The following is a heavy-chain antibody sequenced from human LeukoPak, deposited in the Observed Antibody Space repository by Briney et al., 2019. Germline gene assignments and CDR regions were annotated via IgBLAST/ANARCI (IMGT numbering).Heavy chain of an antibody. CDR3: ARQDGYNIFDY. CDR2: IYYSGST. CDR1: GGSISSHY. Sequence: SETLSLTCTVSGGSISSHYWSWIRQPPGKGLEWIGYIYYSGSTNYNPSLKSRVTISVDTSKNQFSLKLSSVTAADTAVYYCARQDGYNIFDYWGQGTLVTVSS. D-gene: IGHD5-24*01. V-gene: IGHV4-59*11. J-gene: IGHJ4*02.